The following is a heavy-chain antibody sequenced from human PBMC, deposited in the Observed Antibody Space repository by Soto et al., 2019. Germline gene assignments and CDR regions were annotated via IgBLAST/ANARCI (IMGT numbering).Heavy chain of an antibody. V-gene: IGHV1-18*01. Sequence: QVQLVQSGAEVKKPGASVKVSCKASGYTFTSYGITWVRQAPGQGLEWMGWINGYNGNTNYAQKVQGRVTMTTDRSTSTAYMELRSLRSDDTAVYYCAKLCCSGGSCYGWFDTWGQGTLVTVSS. D-gene: IGHD2-15*01. CDR2: INGYNGNT. J-gene: IGHJ5*02. CDR1: GYTFTSYG. CDR3: AKLCCSGGSCYGWFDT.